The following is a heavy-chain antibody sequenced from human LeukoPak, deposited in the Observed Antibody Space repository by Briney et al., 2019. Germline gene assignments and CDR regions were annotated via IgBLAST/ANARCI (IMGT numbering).Heavy chain of an antibody. CDR1: GHTFTGYY. D-gene: IGHD4-23*01. V-gene: IGHV1-2*06. J-gene: IGHJ3*02. CDR3: ARRGTTVVTQGGAFDI. CDR2: INPNSGGT. Sequence: ASVKVSCKASGHTFTGYYMHWVRQAPGQGLEWMGRINPNSGGTNYAQKFQGRVTMTRDTSISTAYMELSRLRSDDTAVYYCARRGTTVVTQGGAFDIWGQGTMVTVSS.